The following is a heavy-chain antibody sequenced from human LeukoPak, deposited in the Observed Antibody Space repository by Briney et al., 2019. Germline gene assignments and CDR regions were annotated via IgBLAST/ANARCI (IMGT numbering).Heavy chain of an antibody. CDR2: INPSGGST. V-gene: IGHV1-46*01. D-gene: IGHD6-13*01. J-gene: IGHJ4*02. Sequence: ASVKVSCKASGGTFSSYTISWVRQAPGQGLEWMGIINPSGGSTSHAQKFQGRVTMTRDTSTSTVYMELSSLRSEDTAVYYCARSIAAAGSLPNWGQGTLVTVSS. CDR1: GGTFSSYT. CDR3: ARSIAAAGSLPN.